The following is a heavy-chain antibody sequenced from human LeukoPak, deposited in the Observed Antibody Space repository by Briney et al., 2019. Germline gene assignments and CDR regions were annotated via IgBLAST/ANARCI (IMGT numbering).Heavy chain of an antibody. V-gene: IGHV3-11*06. CDR3: ARLYGSGSY. CDR1: GFTFSDYY. Sequence: VGSLRLSCAASGFTFSDYYMSWIRQAPGKGLEWVSYISSSSSYTNYADSVKGRFTISRDNAKNSLYLQMNSLRAEDTAVYYCARLYGSGSYWGQGTLVTVSS. D-gene: IGHD3-10*01. J-gene: IGHJ4*02. CDR2: ISSSSSYT.